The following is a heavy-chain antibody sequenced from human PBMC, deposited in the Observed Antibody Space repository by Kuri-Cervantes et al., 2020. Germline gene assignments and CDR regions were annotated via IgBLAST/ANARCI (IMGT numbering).Heavy chain of an antibody. CDR3: ARGTYCSAGICYSAAFDI. CDR1: GFTFSDYY. V-gene: IGHV3-11*04. D-gene: IGHD2-15*01. Sequence: GESLKISCAASGFTFSDYYMSWIRQAPGKGLEWVSNIDSSGATKYYSDSVKGRFTFSRDNAKSSLYLQMNSLRAEDTAVYYCARGTYCSAGICYSAAFDIWGQGTMVTVS. CDR2: IDSSGATK. J-gene: IGHJ3*02.